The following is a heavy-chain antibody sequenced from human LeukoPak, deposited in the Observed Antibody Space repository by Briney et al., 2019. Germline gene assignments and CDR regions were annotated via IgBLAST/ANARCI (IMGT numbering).Heavy chain of an antibody. Sequence: ASVKVSCKASGGTFSSCAISWVRQAPGQGLEWMGRIIPIFGTANYAQKFQGRVTITTDESTSTAYMELSSLRSEDTAVYYCARTSLVPPDYYDSSGSGSEHWGQGTLVTVSS. V-gene: IGHV1-69*05. CDR2: IIPIFGTA. D-gene: IGHD3-22*01. CDR1: GGTFSSCA. J-gene: IGHJ4*02. CDR3: ARTSLVPPDYYDSSGSGSEH.